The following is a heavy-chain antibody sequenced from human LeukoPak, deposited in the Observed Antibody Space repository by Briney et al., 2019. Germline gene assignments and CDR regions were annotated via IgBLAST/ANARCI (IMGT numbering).Heavy chain of an antibody. J-gene: IGHJ3*02. D-gene: IGHD6-13*01. Sequence: GASVKVSCKTSGYTFNSHYVGWVRQAPGQGLEWMGWISGYNGKTNYAQKLQGRVTMTTDTSTTTAYMELRSLRSDDTAVYYCARDNVGSSWFRGAFDIWGQGTMVIVSS. V-gene: IGHV1-18*01. CDR3: ARDNVGSSWFRGAFDI. CDR2: ISGYNGKT. CDR1: GYTFNSHY.